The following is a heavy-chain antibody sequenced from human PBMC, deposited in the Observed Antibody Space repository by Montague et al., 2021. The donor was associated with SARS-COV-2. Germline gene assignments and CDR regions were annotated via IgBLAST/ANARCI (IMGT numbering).Heavy chain of an antibody. CDR3: AKEREVVRAARTLVAFDL. Sequence: SETLSLTCAVYSGSFSVYYWSWLRQSPRRGLEWIAEINHSGTANYNPSLKSRVSISVDTSKNQFTLKLTSVTAADTAMYYCAKEREVVRAARTLVAFDLWGQGTMVTVSS. CDR2: INHSGTA. V-gene: IGHV4-34*01. CDR1: SGSFSVYY. D-gene: IGHD2-2*01. J-gene: IGHJ3*01.